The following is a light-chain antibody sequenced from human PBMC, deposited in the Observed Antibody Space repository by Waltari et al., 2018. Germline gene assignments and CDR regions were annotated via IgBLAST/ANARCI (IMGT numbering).Light chain of an antibody. CDR2: EVT. V-gene: IGLV2-23*02. CDR3: CSYAGRITFVV. J-gene: IGLJ2*01. CDR1: NSDVGSYNH. Sequence: QSALTQPASVSGSPGQSITISCTGTNSDVGSYNHVSWYQQHPGKAPKLMIFEVTKRPSGVPNRFSGSKSGNTASLTISGLQAEYEADYYCCSYAGRITFVVFGGGTKLTVL.